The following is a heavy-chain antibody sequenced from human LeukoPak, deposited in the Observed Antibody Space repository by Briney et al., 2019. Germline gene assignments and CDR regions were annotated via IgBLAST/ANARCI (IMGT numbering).Heavy chain of an antibody. CDR3: ARETYSSSSLDY. D-gene: IGHD6-6*01. Sequence: SETLSLTCTVSGGSISSSSYYWSWIRQPPGKGLEWIGYIYHSGSTYYNPSLKSRVTISVDRSKNQFSPKLSSVTAADTAVYYCARETYSSSSLDYWGQGTLVTVSS. CDR2: IYHSGST. CDR1: GGSISSSSYY. J-gene: IGHJ4*02. V-gene: IGHV4-30-2*01.